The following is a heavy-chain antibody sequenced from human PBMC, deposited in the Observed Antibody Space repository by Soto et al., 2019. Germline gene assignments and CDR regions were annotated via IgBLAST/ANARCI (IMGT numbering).Heavy chain of an antibody. CDR3: AKDIRCNGGSCYSDAFDI. CDR2: ISWNSGSI. J-gene: IGHJ3*02. CDR1: GFTFDDYA. V-gene: IGHV3-9*01. D-gene: IGHD2-15*01. Sequence: GGSLRLSCAASGFTFDDYAMHWVRQAPGKGLEWVSGISWNSGSIGYADSVKGRFTISRDNAKNSLYLQMNSLRAEDTALYYCAKDIRCNGGSCYSDAFDIWGQGTMVTVSS.